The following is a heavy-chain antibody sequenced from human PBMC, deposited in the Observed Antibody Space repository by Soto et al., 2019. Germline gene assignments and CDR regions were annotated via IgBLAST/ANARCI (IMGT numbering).Heavy chain of an antibody. CDR3: ARDRSAGYYDSSGYYGH. Sequence: ASVKVSCKASGYTFTGYYMHWVRQAPGQGLEWMGWINPNSANTNYAQKFQGRVTMTRDTSTSTAYMELSSLRSEDTAVYYCARDRSAGYYDSSGYYGHWGQGTLVTVPS. CDR1: GYTFTGYY. V-gene: IGHV1-2*02. CDR2: INPNSANT. D-gene: IGHD3-22*01. J-gene: IGHJ4*02.